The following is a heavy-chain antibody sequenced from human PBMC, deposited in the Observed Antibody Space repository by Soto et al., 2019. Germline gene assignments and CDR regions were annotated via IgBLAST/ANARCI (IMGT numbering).Heavy chain of an antibody. D-gene: IGHD6-6*01. CDR2: IILNNGKT. V-gene: IGHV1-18*01. CDR1: GYTFTSYG. Sequence: ASVKVSCKASGYTFTSYGISWVRQAPGQGLEWMGRIILNNGKTNYAQKLQGRVTITTDKSTSTAYMELSSLRSEDTAVYYCAREKQYSREYDFDYWGQGTLVTVSS. J-gene: IGHJ4*02. CDR3: AREKQYSREYDFDY.